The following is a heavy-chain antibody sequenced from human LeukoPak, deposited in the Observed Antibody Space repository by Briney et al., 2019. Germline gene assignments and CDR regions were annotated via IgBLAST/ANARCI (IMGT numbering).Heavy chain of an antibody. J-gene: IGHJ4*02. CDR2: ISGSGGTT. V-gene: IGHV3-23*01. D-gene: IGHD6-19*01. Sequence: GGSLRLSCAASGFTFSSYEMNWVRQAPGKGLAWVSYISGSGGTTYYADSVKGRFTVSRDNSNNALYLQMNSLRAEDTAVYYCAKGSGDNSGLNNYWGQGTLVTVSS. CDR1: GFTFSSYE. CDR3: AKGSGDNSGLNNY.